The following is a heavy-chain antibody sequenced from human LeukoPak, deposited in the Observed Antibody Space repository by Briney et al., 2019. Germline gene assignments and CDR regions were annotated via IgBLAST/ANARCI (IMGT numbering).Heavy chain of an antibody. CDR2: CYPGDSDT. D-gene: IGHD2-2*01. V-gene: IGHV5-51*01. Sequence: EYLKISCKGSGYSFTSYWIGWVRQMPGKSLEWRGGCYPGDSDTSYSPSFQGQVTISADKSISTAFLQWSSLKASDTAMHYWARRSSGCSSTSCYAFDYWGEGTLGTVSS. CDR1: GYSFTSYW. CDR3: ARRSSGCSSTSCYAFDY. J-gene: IGHJ4*02.